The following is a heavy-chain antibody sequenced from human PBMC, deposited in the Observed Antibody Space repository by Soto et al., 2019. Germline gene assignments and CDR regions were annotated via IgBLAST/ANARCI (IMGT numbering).Heavy chain of an antibody. D-gene: IGHD6-19*01. J-gene: IGHJ4*02. CDR2: IYYTGFT. CDR3: ARAYRINGWSDYFFDY. V-gene: IGHV4-30-4*08. CDR1: GDSLSGGDYY. Sequence: LSLTCSVSGDSLSGGDYYWSWIRQPPGKGLEWIGDIYYTGFTFYNPSLKSRLTISLDSSKNQFSLRLNSVTAADTAVYFCARAYRINGWSDYFFDYWGQGTLVTVSS.